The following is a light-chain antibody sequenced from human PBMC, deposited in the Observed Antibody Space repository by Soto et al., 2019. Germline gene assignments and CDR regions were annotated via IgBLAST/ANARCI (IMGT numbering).Light chain of an antibody. CDR3: MQAFQPPFT. V-gene: IGKV2-28*01. CDR2: LGS. J-gene: IGKJ3*01. Sequence: DIVMTQSPLSLPVTPGEPASISCRSSQSLLHSNGYNYLDWYLQKPGQSPQLLIYLGSNRASGVPDRFSGSGSGTDFTLKISRVEAEDVGVYYCMQAFQPPFTFGPGTKVDIK. CDR1: QSLLHSNGYNY.